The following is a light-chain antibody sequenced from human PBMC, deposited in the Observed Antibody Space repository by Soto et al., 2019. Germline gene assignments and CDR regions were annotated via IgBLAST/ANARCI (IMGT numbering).Light chain of an antibody. J-gene: IGLJ1*01. CDR3: SSFVVTNSSV. CDR1: SSDIGGYDF. CDR2: EVT. V-gene: IGLV2-8*01. Sequence: QSVVTQPPSASGSPGQSVTISCTGTSSDIGGYDFVSWYQQHPGKAPKLMIYEVTKRPSGVPDRFSGSKSGNTASLTVSGLQAEDEADYYCSSFVVTNSSVFGTGTKVTVL.